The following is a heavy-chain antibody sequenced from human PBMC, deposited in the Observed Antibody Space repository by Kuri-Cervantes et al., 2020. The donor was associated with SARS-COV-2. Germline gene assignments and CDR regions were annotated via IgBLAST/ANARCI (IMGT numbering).Heavy chain of an antibody. CDR2: ISSSSSYT. CDR1: GFTFSDYY. CDR3: ARASSNPQLLNYYYYYYMDV. V-gene: IGHV3-11*06. Sequence: GGSLRLSCAASGFTFSDYYMSWIRQAPGKGLEWVSYISSSSSYTNYADSVKGRFTISRDNAKNSLYLQMNSLRAEDTAVYYCARASSNPQLLNYYYYYYMDVWGKGTTVTVSS. D-gene: IGHD2-2*01. J-gene: IGHJ6*03.